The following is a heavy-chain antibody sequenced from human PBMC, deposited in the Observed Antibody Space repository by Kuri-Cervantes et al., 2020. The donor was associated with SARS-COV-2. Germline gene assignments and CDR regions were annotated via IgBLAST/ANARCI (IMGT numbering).Heavy chain of an antibody. CDR3: ARDLYCSSTSCYADYYYGMDV. CDR2: IIPISGTA. Sequence: SVKVSCKASGDTLSNYAICWVRQAPGQGLEWMGGIIPISGTANYAQKFQGRVTITADESTSTAYMELSSLRSEDTAVYYCARDLYCSSTSCYADYYYGMDVWGQGTMVTVSS. V-gene: IGHV1-69*13. D-gene: IGHD2-2*01. J-gene: IGHJ6*02. CDR1: GDTLSNYA.